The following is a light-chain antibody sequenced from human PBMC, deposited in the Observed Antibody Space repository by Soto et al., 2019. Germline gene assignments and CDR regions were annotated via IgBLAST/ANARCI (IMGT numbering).Light chain of an antibody. J-gene: IGLJ1*01. CDR2: EVN. CDR3: SSYGGYNNVV. Sequence: QSVLTQPPSASGSPGQSVTISCTGTSSDVGGYNYVSWFQQHPGKAPKLIIHEVNQRPSGVPDLFSGSKSGNTASLTVSGLQADDEGTYYCSSYGGYNNVVFGTGTKVTVL. CDR1: SSDVGGYNY. V-gene: IGLV2-8*01.